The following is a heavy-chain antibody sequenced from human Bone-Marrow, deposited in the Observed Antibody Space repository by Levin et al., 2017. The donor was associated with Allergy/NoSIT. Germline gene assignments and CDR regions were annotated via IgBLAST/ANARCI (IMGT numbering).Heavy chain of an antibody. CDR2: LYHSGTT. CDR3: ARDPTSGTYIFDI. J-gene: IGHJ3*02. Sequence: SETLSLTCAVSGGPISDAGYSWSWIRQAPGTGLEWIGYLYHSGTTYYNPSLKSRVTISLDRSKNHFSLNLASVTAADTAVYFCARDPTSGTYIFDIWGPGTMVIVSS. CDR1: GGPISDAGYS. D-gene: IGHD3/OR15-3a*01. V-gene: IGHV4-30-2*01.